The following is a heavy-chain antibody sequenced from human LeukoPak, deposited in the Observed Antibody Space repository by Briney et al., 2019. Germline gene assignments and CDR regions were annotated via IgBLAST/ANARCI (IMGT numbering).Heavy chain of an antibody. J-gene: IGHJ3*02. V-gene: IGHV3-30*03. CDR3: ARGRQYYDSSGYYPDAFDI. CDR2: ISYDGSNK. CDR1: GFTFSSYG. Sequence: GGSLRLSCAASGFTFSSYGMHWVRQAPGKGLEWVAVISYDGSNKYYADSVKGRFTISRDNAKNTLYLQMNSLRAEDTAVYYCARGRQYYDSSGYYPDAFDIWGQGTMVTVSS. D-gene: IGHD3-22*01.